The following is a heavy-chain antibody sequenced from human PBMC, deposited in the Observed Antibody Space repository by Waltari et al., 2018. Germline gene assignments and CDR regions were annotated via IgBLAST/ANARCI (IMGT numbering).Heavy chain of an antibody. CDR1: GYTFTSYY. J-gene: IGHJ4*02. CDR2: INPSGGST. V-gene: IGHV1-46*01. Sequence: QVQLVQSGAEVKKPGASVKVSCKASGYTFTSYYMHWVRQAPGQGLEWMGIINPSGGSTSYAQKFQGRVTMTRDTSTSTVYMELSSLRSEDTAVYYCARDLGGGVVPAAILDYWGQGTLVTVSS. D-gene: IGHD2-2*01. CDR3: ARDLGGGVVPAAILDY.